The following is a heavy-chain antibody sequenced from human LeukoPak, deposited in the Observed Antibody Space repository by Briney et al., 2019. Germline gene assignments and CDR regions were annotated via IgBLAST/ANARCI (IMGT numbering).Heavy chain of an antibody. J-gene: IGHJ5*02. Sequence: PSETLSLTCTVSGGSISNYYWSCIRQPPGKGLEWIGYIFYTGSINYNPSLRGRVTISVDTSKSQFSLRLSSVTAADTAVYYCARSYSASYDSPAGWFDPWGQGTLVTVSS. CDR1: GGSISNYY. V-gene: IGHV4-59*08. CDR2: IFYTGSI. D-gene: IGHD3-22*01. CDR3: ARSYSASYDSPAGWFDP.